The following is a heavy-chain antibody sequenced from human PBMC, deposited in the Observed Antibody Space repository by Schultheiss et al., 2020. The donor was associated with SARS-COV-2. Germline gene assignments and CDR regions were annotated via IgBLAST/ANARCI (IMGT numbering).Heavy chain of an antibody. CDR1: GFTFSSFG. CDR3: AKDTTVAGLFDY. D-gene: IGHD6-19*01. J-gene: IGHJ4*02. V-gene: IGHV3-30*18. CDR2: ISYDGSIK. Sequence: GGSLRLSCAASGFTFSSFGIHWVRQAPGKGLEWVAFISYDGSIKYFADSVKGRFTISSDNSKNKLYLQMSSLRVEDTAVYYCAKDTTVAGLFDYWGQGTLVTVSS.